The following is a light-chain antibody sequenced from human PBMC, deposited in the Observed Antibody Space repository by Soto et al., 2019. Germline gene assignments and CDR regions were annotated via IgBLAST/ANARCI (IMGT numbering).Light chain of an antibody. Sequence: PGERATLSCRASQSVSTYLAWYQQKPGQAPRLLIYDASNRATGIPTRFSGSGSGTDFTLTISNLEPEDFAVYYCQQRSNWPPLTFGGGTKVEIK. CDR1: QSVSTY. CDR3: QQRSNWPPLT. CDR2: DAS. V-gene: IGKV3-11*01. J-gene: IGKJ4*01.